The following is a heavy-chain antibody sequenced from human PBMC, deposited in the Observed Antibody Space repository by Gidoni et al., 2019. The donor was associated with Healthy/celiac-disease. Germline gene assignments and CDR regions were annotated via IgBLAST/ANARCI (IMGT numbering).Heavy chain of an antibody. CDR1: GYTFTGYY. CDR3: AREGDIVVVPAGGVDY. CDR2: INPNSGGT. Sequence: QVQLVQSGAEVKKPGASVKVSCXXSGYTFTGYYMHWVRQAPGQGLEWMGWINPNSGGTNYAQKFQGRVTMTRDTSISTAYMELSRLRSDDTAVYYCAREGDIVVVPAGGVDYWGQGTLVTVSS. D-gene: IGHD2-2*01. V-gene: IGHV1-2*02. J-gene: IGHJ4*02.